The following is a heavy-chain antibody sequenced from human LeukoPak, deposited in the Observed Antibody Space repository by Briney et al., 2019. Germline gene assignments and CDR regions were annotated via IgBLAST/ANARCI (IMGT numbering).Heavy chain of an antibody. CDR3: ARGHCSGGSCYRAPQPLNGFDP. J-gene: IGHJ5*02. D-gene: IGHD2-15*01. Sequence: SVKVSCKASEGTFSSYAISWVRQAPGQGLEWMGRIIPFYGIANYAQKFQGRVTITAGKSTSTAYMELSSLRSEYTSVYYCARGHCSGGSCYRAPQPLNGFDPWGQGTLVTVSS. CDR1: EGTFSSYA. V-gene: IGHV1-69*04. CDR2: IIPFYGIA.